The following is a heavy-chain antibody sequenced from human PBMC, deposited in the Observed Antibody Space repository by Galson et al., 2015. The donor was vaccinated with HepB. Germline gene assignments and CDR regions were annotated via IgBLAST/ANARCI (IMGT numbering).Heavy chain of an antibody. Sequence: QSGAEVKKPGESLTISCPASGSSFSNYWIGWVRQMPGVGLEWMGSFSPGDSDARYSPSFQGQVTISADKSSSIAYLQWSSLKASDTAVYYCARNTGNSGIHDAFNIWGQGTLVTVSS. V-gene: IGHV5-51*01. J-gene: IGHJ3*02. D-gene: IGHD4-23*01. CDR2: FSPGDSDA. CDR3: ARNTGNSGIHDAFNI. CDR1: GSSFSNYW.